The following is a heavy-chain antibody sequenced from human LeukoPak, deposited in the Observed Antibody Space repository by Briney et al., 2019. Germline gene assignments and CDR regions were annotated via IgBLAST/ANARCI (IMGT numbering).Heavy chain of an antibody. CDR2: TYYRSKWYN. J-gene: IGHJ5*02. Sequence: SQTLSLTCVISGDSVSSNSAAWNWIRQSPSRGLEWLGRTYYRSKWYNDYAVSVKSRITINPDTSKNQFSLQLNSVTPEDTAVYYCARQERVLRFLEWLLFFDPWGQGTLVTVSS. V-gene: IGHV6-1*01. D-gene: IGHD3-3*01. CDR1: GDSVSSNSAA. CDR3: ARQERVLRFLEWLLFFDP.